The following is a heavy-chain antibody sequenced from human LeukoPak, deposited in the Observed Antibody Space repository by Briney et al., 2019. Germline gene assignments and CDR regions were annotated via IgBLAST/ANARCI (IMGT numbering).Heavy chain of an antibody. CDR3: ARAGPRNDIVTGYYLHDAFDI. V-gene: IGHV1-2*05. CDR2: INPNSGGT. J-gene: IGHJ3*02. D-gene: IGHD3-9*01. CDR1: GYTFTGYY. Sequence: DSVKVSCTVSGYTFTGYYMHWVRQAPGQGLEWMGGINPNSGGTNYAQKFQDSVTMTRHTSISIAYMELSRLRSDDTVVYYCARAGPRNDIVTGYYLHDAFDIWGQGTMVTVSS.